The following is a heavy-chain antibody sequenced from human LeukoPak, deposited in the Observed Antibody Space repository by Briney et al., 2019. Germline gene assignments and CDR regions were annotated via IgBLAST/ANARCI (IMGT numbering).Heavy chain of an antibody. CDR1: GGSISSGGYS. V-gene: IGHV4-30-2*01. Sequence: PSQTLSLTCAVSGGSISSGGYSWRWIRQPPGKGLEWIGYIYHSGSTYYNPSLKSRVTISVDRSKNQFSLKLSSVTAADTAVYYCARSEQWLNWFDPWGQGTLVTVSS. J-gene: IGHJ5*02. CDR2: IYHSGST. D-gene: IGHD6-19*01. CDR3: ARSEQWLNWFDP.